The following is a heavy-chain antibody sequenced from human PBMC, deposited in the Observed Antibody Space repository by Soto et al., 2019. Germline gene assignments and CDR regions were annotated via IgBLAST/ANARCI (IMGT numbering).Heavy chain of an antibody. J-gene: IGHJ4*02. Sequence: QVQLVQSGAEVKKPGASVKVSCKASGYTFTSYGISWVRQAPGQGLEWMGWISAYNGNTKSAQKLQGRATMTTDTSTSTAYMELRSLRSADTAVYYCAIVLAVALVDYWGQGTLVTVSS. CDR2: ISAYNGNT. CDR3: AIVLAVALVDY. V-gene: IGHV1-18*01. D-gene: IGHD2-15*01. CDR1: GYTFTSYG.